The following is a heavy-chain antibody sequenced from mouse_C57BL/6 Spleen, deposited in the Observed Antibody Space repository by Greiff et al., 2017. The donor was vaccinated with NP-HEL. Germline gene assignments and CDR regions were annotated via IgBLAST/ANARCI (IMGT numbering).Heavy chain of an antibody. CDR2: INYDGSST. CDR1: GFTFSDYY. D-gene: IGHD4-1*01. V-gene: IGHV5-16*01. Sequence: EVKLVESEGGLVQPGSSMKLSCTASGFTFSDYYMAWVRQVPEKGLEWVANINYDGSSTYYLDSLKSRFIISRDNAKNILYLQMSSLKSEDTATYYCARVLGQNPPFDYWGQGTTLTVSS. CDR3: ARVLGQNPPFDY. J-gene: IGHJ2*01.